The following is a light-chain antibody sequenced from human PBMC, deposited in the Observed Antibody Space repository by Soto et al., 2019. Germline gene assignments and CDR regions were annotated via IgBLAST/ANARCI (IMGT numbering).Light chain of an antibody. V-gene: IGLV2-14*01. CDR2: EVS. J-gene: IGLJ1*01. Sequence: QSALTQPASVSGSPGQSITVSCTGDSSDVGGYNSVSWYQQHPGKAPKLVIYEVSYRPSGVSDRFSGSKSGNTASLTISGLQAEDEADYYCSSYTSTSTLFVFGTGTKLTVL. CDR1: SSDVGGYNS. CDR3: SSYTSTSTLFV.